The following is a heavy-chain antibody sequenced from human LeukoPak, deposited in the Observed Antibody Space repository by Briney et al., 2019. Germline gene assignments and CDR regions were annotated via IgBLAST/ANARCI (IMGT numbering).Heavy chain of an antibody. CDR1: EFTFSNYA. D-gene: IGHD4-17*01. V-gene: IGHV3-23*01. J-gene: IGHJ3*02. CDR2: STGTGYST. CDR3: AHPTVTTGVDAFDI. Sequence: PGGSLRLSCAASEFTFSNYAMSWVRQAPGKGLEWVSGSTGTGYSTYYADSVKGRFTISRDNSKNTLYLQMNSLRAEDTAVYYCAHPTVTTGVDAFDIWGQGTMVTVSS.